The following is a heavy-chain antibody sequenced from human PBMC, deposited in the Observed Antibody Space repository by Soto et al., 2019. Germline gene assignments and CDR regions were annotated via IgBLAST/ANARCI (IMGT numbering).Heavy chain of an antibody. CDR1: GFTFSSYA. Sequence: GGSLRLSCAASGFTFSSYAMSWVRQAPGKGLEWVSAISGSGGSTYYADSVKGRFTISRDNSKNTLYLQMNSLRAEDTAVYYCAKDLLRATVTTTGYYGMDVWGQGTTVTVSS. CDR2: ISGSGGST. J-gene: IGHJ6*02. V-gene: IGHV3-23*01. D-gene: IGHD4-17*01. CDR3: AKDLLRATVTTTGYYGMDV.